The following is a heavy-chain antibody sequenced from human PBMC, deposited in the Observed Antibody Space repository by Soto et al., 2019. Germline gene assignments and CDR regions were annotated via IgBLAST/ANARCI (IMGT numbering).Heavy chain of an antibody. CDR1: GGTFSSYA. V-gene: IGHV1-69*13. CDR2: IIPIFGTA. J-gene: IGHJ3*02. D-gene: IGHD5-12*01. CDR3: ARRKRRDGYNFAFDI. Sequence: SVKVSCKASGGTFSSYAISWVRQAPGQGLEWMGGIIPIFGTANYAQKFQGRVTITADESTSTAYMELSSLRSEDTAVYYCARRKRRDGYNFAFDIWGQGTMVTVSS.